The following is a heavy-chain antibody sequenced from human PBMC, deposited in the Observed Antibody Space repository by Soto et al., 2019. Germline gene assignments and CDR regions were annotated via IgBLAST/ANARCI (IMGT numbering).Heavy chain of an antibody. J-gene: IGHJ3*02. V-gene: IGHV4-30-4*01. D-gene: IGHD4-4*01. Sequence: QVQLQESGPGLVKPSQTLSLTCTVSGGSISSGDYYWSWIRQPPGKGLEWIWSIYYSGSTYYKPSLNSRVTISVDTSKNQLSLKLSSVTAADTAVYYCARERVTRAFDIWGQGTMVTVSS. CDR3: ARERVTRAFDI. CDR2: IYYSGST. CDR1: GGSISSGDYY.